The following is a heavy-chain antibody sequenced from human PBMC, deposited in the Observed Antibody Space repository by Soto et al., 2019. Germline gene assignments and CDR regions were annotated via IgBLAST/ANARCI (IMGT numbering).Heavy chain of an antibody. CDR1: GFTFSSYG. CDR2: ISYDGSNK. CDR3: AKVLGVAAGQIQLWSNDAFDI. Sequence: GGSLRLSCAASGFTFSSYGMHWVRQAPGKGLEWVAVISYDGSNKYYADSVKGRFTISRDNSKNTLYLQMNSLRAEDTAVYYCAKVLGVAAGQIQLWSNDAFDIWGQGTMVTVS. J-gene: IGHJ3*02. V-gene: IGHV3-30*18. D-gene: IGHD5-18*01.